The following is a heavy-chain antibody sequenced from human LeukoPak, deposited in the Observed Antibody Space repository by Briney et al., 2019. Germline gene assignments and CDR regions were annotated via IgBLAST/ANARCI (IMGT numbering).Heavy chain of an antibody. D-gene: IGHD3-9*01. Sequence: GRSLRLSCAASGFTFSSYGVHWVRQAPGKGLEWVAVIWYDGSNKYYADSVKGRFTISRDNSKNTLYLQMNSLRAEDTAVYYCARALRYFDWYTPGIYGMDVWGQGTTVTVSS. V-gene: IGHV3-33*01. J-gene: IGHJ6*02. CDR1: GFTFSSYG. CDR3: ARALRYFDWYTPGIYGMDV. CDR2: IWYDGSNK.